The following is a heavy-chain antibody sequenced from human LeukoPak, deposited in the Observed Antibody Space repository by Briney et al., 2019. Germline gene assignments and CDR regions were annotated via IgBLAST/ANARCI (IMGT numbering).Heavy chain of an antibody. V-gene: IGHV1-18*01. J-gene: IGHJ4*02. CDR2: ISAYNGNT. Sequence: GASVKVSCKASGCTFTSYGISWVRQAPGQGLEWMGWISAYNGNTNYAQKLQGRVTMTTDTSTSTAYMELRSLRSDDTAVYYCARSPYYYDSSRPGFDYWGQGTLVTVSS. CDR1: GCTFTSYG. D-gene: IGHD3-22*01. CDR3: ARSPYYYDSSRPGFDY.